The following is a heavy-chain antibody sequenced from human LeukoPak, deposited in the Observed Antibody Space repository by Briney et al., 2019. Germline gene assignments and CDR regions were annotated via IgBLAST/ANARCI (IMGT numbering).Heavy chain of an antibody. J-gene: IGHJ4*02. CDR2: IYSGGST. D-gene: IGHD3-3*01. V-gene: IGHV3-66*02. Sequence: GGSLRLSCAASGFTVSSNYMSWVRQAPGKGLEWVSVIYSGGSTYYADSVKGRFTISRDNSMNTLYLQMNSRRAEDTAVYYCARDSRLTTIFGVVSNWGQGTLVTVSS. CDR1: GFTVSSNY. CDR3: ARDSRLTTIFGVVSN.